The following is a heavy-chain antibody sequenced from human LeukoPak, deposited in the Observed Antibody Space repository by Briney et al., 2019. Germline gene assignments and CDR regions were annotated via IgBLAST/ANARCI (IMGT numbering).Heavy chain of an antibody. D-gene: IGHD2-21*02. CDR2: IYYSGTT. J-gene: IGHJ4*02. CDR1: GDSISKSSYY. CDR3: ATTYCGGDCYPAW. Sequence: SETLSLTCTVSGDSISKSSYYWGFIRQPPGKGLEWIGNIYYSGTTYYSPSLSSRVTTSVDTSKNQFSLKLNSMTAADTAVYYCATTYCGGDCYPAWWGQGTLVTVSS. V-gene: IGHV4-39*01.